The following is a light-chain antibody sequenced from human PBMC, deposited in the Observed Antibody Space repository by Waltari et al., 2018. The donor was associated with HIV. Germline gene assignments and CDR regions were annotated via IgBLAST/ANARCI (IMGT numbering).Light chain of an antibody. CDR3: QSADSSGTTCV. V-gene: IGLV3-25*03. Sequence: SYELTQPPSVSVSPGQTARITCSGDALPKQYAYWYQQEPGQAPVLVIYKDSGGPSGIPERCSGSSSGTTVTLTISGVQAEDEADYYCQSADSSGTTCVFGGGTQLTVL. CDR1: ALPKQY. CDR2: KDS. J-gene: IGLJ7*01.